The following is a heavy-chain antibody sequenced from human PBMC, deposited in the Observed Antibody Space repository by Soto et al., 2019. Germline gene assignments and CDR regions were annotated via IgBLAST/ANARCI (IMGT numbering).Heavy chain of an antibody. CDR1: GFTFSSYW. CDR2: INTDGSST. V-gene: IGHV3-74*01. CDR3: AGRSGTYFNY. J-gene: IGHJ4*02. Sequence: PGGSLRLSCEASGFTFSSYWMHWVRQAPGKGLVWVSRINTDGSSTTYADSVQGRFTISRDNAKNTLYLQMNSLRAEDTAVYYCAGRSGTYFNYWGQGTLVTVSS. D-gene: IGHD1-26*01.